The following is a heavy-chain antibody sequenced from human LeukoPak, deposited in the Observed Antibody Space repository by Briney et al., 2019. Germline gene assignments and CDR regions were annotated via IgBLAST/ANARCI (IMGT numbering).Heavy chain of an antibody. CDR2: ISAYNGNT. CDR1: GYTFTSYG. J-gene: IGHJ3*02. CDR3: ARDSGQDVLLWFRELSGGNLDAFHI. Sequence: GASVKVSCKASGYTFTSYGISWVRQAPGQGLEWMGWISAYNGNTNYAQKLQGRVTMTTETSTSTAYMELRSLGSDDTAVYYCARDSGQDVLLWFRELSGGNLDAFHIWGQGTMFTVSS. V-gene: IGHV1-18*01. D-gene: IGHD3-10*01.